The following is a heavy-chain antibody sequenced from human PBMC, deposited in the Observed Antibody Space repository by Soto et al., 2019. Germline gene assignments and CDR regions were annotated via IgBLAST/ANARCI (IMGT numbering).Heavy chain of an antibody. D-gene: IGHD4-17*01. V-gene: IGHV4-39*01. CDR2: IYYSGST. CDR3: ARQSDDYGDYVEDY. J-gene: IGHJ4*02. Sequence: SETLSLTCTVSGGSISSNSYYWGWIRQPPGKGLEWIGSIYYSGSTYYNPSLKSRVTISVDTSKNQFSLKLSSVTAAGTAVYYCARQSDDYGDYVEDYWGQGTLVTVSS. CDR1: GGSISSNSYY.